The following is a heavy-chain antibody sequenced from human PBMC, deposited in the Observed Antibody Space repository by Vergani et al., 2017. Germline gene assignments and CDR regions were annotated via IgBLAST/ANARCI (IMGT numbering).Heavy chain of an antibody. CDR3: ATSRVRKDCSGGSCYSLSYCDY. J-gene: IGHJ4*02. Sequence: QVQLVQSGAEVKKPGASVKVSCKVSGYTLTELSMHWVRQAPGKGLEWMGGFDPEDGETIYAQKFQGRVTMTEDTSTDTAYMELSSLRSEDTAVYYCATSRVRKDCSGGSCYSLSYCDYWGQGTLVTVSS. CDR2: FDPEDGET. V-gene: IGHV1-24*01. D-gene: IGHD2-15*01. CDR1: GYTLTELS.